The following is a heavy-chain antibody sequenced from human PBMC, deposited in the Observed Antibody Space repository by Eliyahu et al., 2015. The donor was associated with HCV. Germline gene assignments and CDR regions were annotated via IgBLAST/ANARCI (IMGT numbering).Heavy chain of an antibody. D-gene: IGHD1-14*01. CDR1: GFKFNINW. V-gene: IGHV3-7*01. J-gene: IGHJ4*02. Sequence: EVRLVESGGGLVQPGGSLRLSGAASGFKFNINWMSWVRQAPGKGLEWVASINQDGSERNYADSVKGRFIISRDNAKNSLYLQMNSLRVDDDTAVYYCAREYNWGQGSLVTVSS. CDR3: AREYN. CDR2: INQDGSER.